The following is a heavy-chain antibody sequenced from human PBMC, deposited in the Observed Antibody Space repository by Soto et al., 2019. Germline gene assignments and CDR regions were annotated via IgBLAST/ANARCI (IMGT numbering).Heavy chain of an antibody. Sequence: SETLSLTCAVSGGSISSGGYSWSWIRQPPGKGLEWIGYIYHSGSTYYNPSLKSRVTISVDRSKNQFSLKLSSVTAADTAVYYCARGPNFWSGPLDYWGQGTLVTVSS. CDR1: GGSISSGGYS. CDR2: IYHSGST. V-gene: IGHV4-30-2*01. CDR3: ARGPNFWSGPLDY. D-gene: IGHD3-3*01. J-gene: IGHJ4*02.